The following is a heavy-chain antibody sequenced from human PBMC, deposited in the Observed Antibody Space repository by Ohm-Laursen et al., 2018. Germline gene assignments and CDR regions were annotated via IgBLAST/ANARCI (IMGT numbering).Heavy chain of an antibody. V-gene: IGHV3-74*01. Sequence: SLRLSCAASGFTFSSHWMDWVRQAPGKGLAWVSHINTDGSSTNYGDSVKGRFTISRDNAKNTLYLQMNSLRADDTAVYYCTVDGLAPFDFWGQGTMVTVSS. J-gene: IGHJ3*01. CDR1: GFTFSSHW. CDR3: TVDGLAPFDF. D-gene: IGHD6-19*01. CDR2: INTDGSST.